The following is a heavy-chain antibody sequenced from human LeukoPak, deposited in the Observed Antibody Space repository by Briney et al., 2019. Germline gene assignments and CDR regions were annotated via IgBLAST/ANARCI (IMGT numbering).Heavy chain of an antibody. CDR3: ARKFGYCSSTSCYPFDY. CDR2: ISSSSSYI. D-gene: IGHD2-2*01. Sequence: GGPLRLSCAASGFTFSSYSMNWVRQAPGKGLEWVSSISSSSSYIYYADAVKGRFTISRDNAKNSLYLQMNSLRAEDTAVYYCARKFGYCSSTSCYPFDYWGQGTLVTVSS. V-gene: IGHV3-21*01. J-gene: IGHJ4*02. CDR1: GFTFSSYS.